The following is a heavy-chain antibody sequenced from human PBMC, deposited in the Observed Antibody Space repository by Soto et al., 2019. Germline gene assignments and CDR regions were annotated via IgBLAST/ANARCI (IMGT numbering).Heavy chain of an antibody. D-gene: IGHD4-4*01. CDR3: AKSKRPTAPFDY. CDR2: ISASGGST. J-gene: IGHJ4*02. CDR1: GFTFSTYG. Sequence: PGGSLRLSCAASGFTFSTYGMSWVRQAPGKGLEWVSGISASGGSTYYADSVKGRFTISRDNSKSTMYLQMNSLRAEDTALYYCAKSKRPTAPFDYWGLGKLVTVSS. V-gene: IGHV3-23*01.